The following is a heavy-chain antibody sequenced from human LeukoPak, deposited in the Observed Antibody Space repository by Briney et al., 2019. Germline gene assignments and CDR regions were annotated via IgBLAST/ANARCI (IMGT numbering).Heavy chain of an antibody. Sequence: GESLKISCKASGYSFTSYWIGWLRQMPGKGLQGMGIIYPGDSDTRYSPSFQGQVTISADKSISTAYLQWSSLKASDTAMYYCARQQLVSSATFDYWGQGTLVTVSS. D-gene: IGHD3-16*02. J-gene: IGHJ4*02. V-gene: IGHV5-51*01. CDR3: ARQQLVSSATFDY. CDR1: GYSFTSYW. CDR2: IYPGDSDT.